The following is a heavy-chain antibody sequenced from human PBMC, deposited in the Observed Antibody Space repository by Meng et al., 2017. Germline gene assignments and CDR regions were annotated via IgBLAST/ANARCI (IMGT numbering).Heavy chain of an antibody. D-gene: IGHD3-22*01. CDR2: ISYDGSNK. V-gene: IGHV3-30*14. CDR3: ARASYYYDSSGYYYEYFDY. Sequence: GESLKISCAASGFTFSSYEMNWVRQAPGKGLEWVAVISYDGSNKYYADSVKGRFTISRDNSKNTLYLQMNSLRAEDTAVYYCARASYYYDSSGYYYEYFDYWGQGTLVTVSS. CDR1: GFTFSSYE. J-gene: IGHJ4*02.